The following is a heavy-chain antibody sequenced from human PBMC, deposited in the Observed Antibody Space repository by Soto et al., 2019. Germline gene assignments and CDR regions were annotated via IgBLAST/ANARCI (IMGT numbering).Heavy chain of an antibody. V-gene: IGHV3-23*01. CDR3: ARWSYLDY. CDR2: ISGSDGKT. Sequence: GGSLRLSCAASGFSFGSYALSWVRQAPGKGLEWVSTISGSDGKTFYAGAVKGRFSISRDTSQNTLYLQMNSLRADDTAIYYCARWSYLDYWGQGTRVTVSS. D-gene: IGHD3-3*01. J-gene: IGHJ4*02. CDR1: GFSFGSYA.